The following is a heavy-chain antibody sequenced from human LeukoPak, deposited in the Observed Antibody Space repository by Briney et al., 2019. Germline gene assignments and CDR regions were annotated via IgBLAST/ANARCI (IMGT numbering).Heavy chain of an antibody. CDR3: ARERRSWHWYFDL. Sequence: PGGFLRLSCAASGFTFSSYSMNWVRQAPGKGLEWVAFIRYDGNNKYYTDSVKGRFTISRDNAKNSLYLQMNSLRAEDTAVYYCARERRSWHWYFDLWGRGTLVTVSS. J-gene: IGHJ2*01. CDR1: GFTFSSYS. CDR2: IRYDGNNK. V-gene: IGHV3-30*02. D-gene: IGHD5-12*01.